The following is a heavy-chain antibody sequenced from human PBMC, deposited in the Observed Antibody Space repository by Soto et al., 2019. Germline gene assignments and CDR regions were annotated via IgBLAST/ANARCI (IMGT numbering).Heavy chain of an antibody. CDR2: IYKSATT. CDR1: GDSISTVDYF. CDR3: ARGRYCLTGRCFPNWFDS. V-gene: IGHV4-30-4*01. D-gene: IGHD2-15*01. J-gene: IGHJ5*01. Sequence: LSLTCSVSGDSISTVDYFWAWFRQPPGQALEYIGYIYKSATTYYNPSFESRVAISLDTSKSQFSLNVTSLTAADTAVYFCARGRYCLTGRCFPNWFDSWGQGTLVTVSS.